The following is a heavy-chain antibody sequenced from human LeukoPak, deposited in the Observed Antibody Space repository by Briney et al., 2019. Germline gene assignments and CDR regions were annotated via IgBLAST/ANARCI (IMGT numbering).Heavy chain of an antibody. Sequence: SETLSLTCTVSGGSISSYYRSWIRQPPGKGLEWIGYIYYSGSTNYNPSLKSRVTISVDTSKNQFSLKLSSVTAADTAVYYCARGPRWFDPWGQGTLVTVSS. J-gene: IGHJ5*02. V-gene: IGHV4-59*01. CDR3: ARGPRWFDP. CDR1: GGSISSYY. CDR2: IYYSGST.